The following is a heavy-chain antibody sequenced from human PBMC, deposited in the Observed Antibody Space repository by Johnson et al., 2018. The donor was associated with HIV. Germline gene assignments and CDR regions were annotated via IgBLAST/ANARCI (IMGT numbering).Heavy chain of an antibody. CDR1: GFTFSTYA. Sequence: VQLVESGGGVVRPGESLRLSCAASGFTFSTYAMHWVRQAPGKGLEWVSFIRYDGSNTYYGDSVKGRFHISRDNSKNTLYLQMNSLRAEDTAVYYCARSRDYGPARSAFDIWGQGTMVTVSS. J-gene: IGHJ3*02. D-gene: IGHD4-17*01. CDR2: IRYDGSNT. V-gene: IGHV3-30*02. CDR3: ARSRDYGPARSAFDI.